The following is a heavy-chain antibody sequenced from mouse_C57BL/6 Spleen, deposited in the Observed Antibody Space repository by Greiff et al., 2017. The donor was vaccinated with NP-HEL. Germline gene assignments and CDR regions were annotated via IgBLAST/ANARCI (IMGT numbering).Heavy chain of an antibody. Sequence: VHLVESGPGLVAPSQSLSITCTVSGFSLTSYGVHWVRQPPGKGLEWLVVIWSDGSTTYNSDLKSRLIIRKDNSKSKSFLKMNNLHTYDTAMYYCATDSAGPHYYAMDYWGQGTSVTVSS. J-gene: IGHJ4*01. D-gene: IGHD3-2*02. V-gene: IGHV2-6*03. CDR1: GFSLTSYG. CDR2: IWSDGST. CDR3: ATDSAGPHYYAMDY.